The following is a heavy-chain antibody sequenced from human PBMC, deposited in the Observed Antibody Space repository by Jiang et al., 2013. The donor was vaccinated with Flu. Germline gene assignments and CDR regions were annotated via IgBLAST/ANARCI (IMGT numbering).Heavy chain of an antibody. V-gene: IGHV2-5*02. CDR3: AHRPTMVRGVSGWYFDL. D-gene: IGHD3-10*01. J-gene: IGHJ2*01. CDR2: IYWDDDK. Sequence: KALEWLALIYWDDDKRYSPSLKSRLTITKDTSKNQVVLTMTNMDPVDTATYYCAHRPTMVRGVSGWYFDLWGRGTLVTVSS.